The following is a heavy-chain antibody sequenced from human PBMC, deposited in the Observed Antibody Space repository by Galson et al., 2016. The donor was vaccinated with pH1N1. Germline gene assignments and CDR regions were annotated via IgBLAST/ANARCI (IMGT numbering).Heavy chain of an antibody. D-gene: IGHD2-15*01. J-gene: IGHJ6*02. Sequence: SVKVSCKASGYTFTFTGYFIHWVRQAPGQGLEFEWMGRINPYSGDTDFAQNFQGRVTMTRDTSIGTAYMEVSRPTSDDTAIYYCSRDIAPPGHYAMDVWGQGTTVTVSS. V-gene: IGHV1-2*06. CDR3: SRDIAPPGHYAMDV. CDR2: INPYSGDT. CDR1: GYTFTFTGYF.